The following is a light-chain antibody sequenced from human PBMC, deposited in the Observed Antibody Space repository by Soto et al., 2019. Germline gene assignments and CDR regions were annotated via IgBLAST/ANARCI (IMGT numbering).Light chain of an antibody. V-gene: IGLV2-14*01. CDR2: EVN. CDR3: SSHTTSGTLI. Sequence: QSALTQPASVSGSPGQSITISGTGTSSDVGGYNYVSWYQQHPGKAPKLMIYEVNNRPSGVSNRFSGSKSGNTASLTISGLQAEDEAYYYCSSHTTSGTLIFGGGTKVTVL. CDR1: SSDVGGYNY. J-gene: IGLJ2*01.